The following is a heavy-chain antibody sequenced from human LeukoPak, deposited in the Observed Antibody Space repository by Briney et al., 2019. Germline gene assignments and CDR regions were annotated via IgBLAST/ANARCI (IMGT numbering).Heavy chain of an antibody. D-gene: IGHD1-7*01. V-gene: IGHV1-69*13. J-gene: IGHJ6*02. Sequence: SVKVSCKASGGTFSSYAISWARQAPGQGLEWMGGIIPIFGTANYAQKFQGRVTITADESTSTAYMELSSLRSEDTAVYYCVVDITGTIEVDYYYYGMDVWGQGTTVTVSS. CDR2: IIPIFGTA. CDR1: GGTFSSYA. CDR3: VVDITGTIEVDYYYYGMDV.